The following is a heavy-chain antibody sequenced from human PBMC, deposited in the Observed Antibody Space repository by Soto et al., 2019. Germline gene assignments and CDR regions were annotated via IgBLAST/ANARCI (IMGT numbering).Heavy chain of an antibody. J-gene: IGHJ4*02. Sequence: EVQLVESGGGSVQPGGSLRLPCVASGTTFTNYWRHGVRQVPGKGLVWVARVDGEGRGTSYADCVKGRFTISRDNAKNTLYLQMNSLRVEDTAMYYCGTVFEHWGQGIPVTVSS. CDR2: VDGEGRGT. CDR3: GTVFEH. V-gene: IGHV3-74*01. CDR1: GTTFTNYW.